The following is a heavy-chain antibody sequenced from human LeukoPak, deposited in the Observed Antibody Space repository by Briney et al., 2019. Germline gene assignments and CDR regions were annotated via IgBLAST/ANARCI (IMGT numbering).Heavy chain of an antibody. J-gene: IGHJ1*01. CDR2: INPNSGGT. CDR1: GYTFTGYY. CDR3: ARDSVVVVPAAIPEYFQH. V-gene: IGHV1-2*02. D-gene: IGHD2-2*01. Sequence: GASVKVSCKASGYTFTGYYMHWVRQAPGQGLDWMGWINPNSGGTNYAQKFQGRVTMTRDTSISTAYMELSRLRSDDTAVYYCARDSVVVVPAAIPEYFQHWGQGTLVTVSS.